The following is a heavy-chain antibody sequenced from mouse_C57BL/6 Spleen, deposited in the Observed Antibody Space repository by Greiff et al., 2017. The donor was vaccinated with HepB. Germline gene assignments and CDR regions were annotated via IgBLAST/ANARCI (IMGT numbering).Heavy chain of an antibody. Sequence: ESGPSLVRPSQTLSLTCTVTGFSINSDCYWIWIRQFPGNKLEYIGYTFYSGITYYNPSLESRTYITRDTSKNQFSLKLSSVTTEDTATYYCARGYYYGSSRYAMDYWGQGTSVTVSS. CDR3: ARGYYYGSSRYAMDY. D-gene: IGHD1-1*01. V-gene: IGHV3-3*01. CDR1: GFSINSDCY. J-gene: IGHJ4*01. CDR2: TFYSGIT.